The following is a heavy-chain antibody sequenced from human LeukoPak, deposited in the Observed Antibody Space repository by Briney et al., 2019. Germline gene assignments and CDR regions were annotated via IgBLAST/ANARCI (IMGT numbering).Heavy chain of an antibody. CDR2: ISSSGSTK. D-gene: IGHD3-10*01. J-gene: IGHJ4*02. CDR1: AFTFSSYE. V-gene: IGHV3-48*03. CDR3: AREWFKTHDY. Sequence: GGSLRLSCAASAFTFSSYEMNWVRQAPGKGLEWVSYISSSGSTKHYADSVKGRFTISRDNAKNSPYLQMNSLRAEDTAVYYCAREWFKTHDYWGQGTLVTVSS.